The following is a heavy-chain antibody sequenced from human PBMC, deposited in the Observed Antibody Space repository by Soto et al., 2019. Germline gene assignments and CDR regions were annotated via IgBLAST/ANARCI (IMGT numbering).Heavy chain of an antibody. CDR1: GYSISSGFH. D-gene: IGHD3-22*01. Sequence: SETLSLTCAVSGYSISSGFHWGWIRQPPGKGLEWIGSIYHSGTTYYNPSLKSRVTISVDTSRNQFSLRLTSVTAADTALYYCARHDYYQRTFDIWGQGTLVTVS. J-gene: IGHJ3*02. CDR3: ARHDYYQRTFDI. V-gene: IGHV4-38-2*01. CDR2: IYHSGTT.